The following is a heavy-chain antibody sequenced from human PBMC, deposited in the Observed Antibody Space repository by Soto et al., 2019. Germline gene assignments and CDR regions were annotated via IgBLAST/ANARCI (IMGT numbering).Heavy chain of an antibody. J-gene: IGHJ4*02. D-gene: IGHD3-3*01. V-gene: IGHV3-21*01. CDR3: ASNRVVISHYFDY. CDR2: ISSSSSYI. CDR1: GFTFSSYS. Sequence: GGSLRLSCAASGFTFSSYSMNWVRQAPGKGLEWVSSISSSSSYIYYADSVKGRFTISRDNAKNSLYLQMNSLRAEDTAVYYCASNRVVISHYFDYWGQGTLVTVSS.